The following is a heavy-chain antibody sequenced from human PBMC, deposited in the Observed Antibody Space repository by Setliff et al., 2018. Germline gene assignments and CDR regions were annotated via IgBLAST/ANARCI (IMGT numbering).Heavy chain of an antibody. CDR3: AKMAGYCSSTSCSYYYYYMDV. CDR1: GFTFSSYA. J-gene: IGHJ6*03. CDR2: IWYDGSNK. Sequence: PGGSLRLSCAASGFTFSSYAMSWVRQAPGKGLEWVAVIWYDGSNKYYADSVKGRFTISRDNSKNTLYLQMNSLRAEDTAVYYCAKMAGYCSSTSCSYYYYYMDVWGKGTTVTVSS. V-gene: IGHV3-33*06. D-gene: IGHD2-2*01.